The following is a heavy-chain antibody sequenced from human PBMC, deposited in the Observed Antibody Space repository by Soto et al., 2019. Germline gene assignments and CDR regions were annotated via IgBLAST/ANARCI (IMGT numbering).Heavy chain of an antibody. J-gene: IGHJ6*02. CDR2: ISSGGEYV. CDR1: GLTFSTYG. Sequence: EVQLVESGGGLVKPGGSLRLSCAASGLTFSTYGMNWVRQAPGKGLEWVSSISSGGEYVGYADSVKGRLPISRDNAKNPLFLQLDSLRVAATAVYYFATDCAAGAAMGVCGQGTTVTLSS. D-gene: IGHD6-19*01. CDR3: ATDCAAGAAMGV. V-gene: IGHV3-21*01.